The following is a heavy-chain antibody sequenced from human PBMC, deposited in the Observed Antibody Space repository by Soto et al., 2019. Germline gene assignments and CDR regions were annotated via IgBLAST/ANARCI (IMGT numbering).Heavy chain of an antibody. CDR3: AKNRGLQYYFDY. V-gene: IGHV3-23*01. CDR2: ISGSGDYT. J-gene: IGHJ4*02. Sequence: LRLSCAASGFTFDSYAMNWVRQAPGKGLEWVSTISGSGDYTYYTDSVKGRFTISRDNSKNMMYLQMNSLRAEDTAVYYCAKNRGLQYYFDYWGQGTLVTVSS. CDR1: GFTFDSYA.